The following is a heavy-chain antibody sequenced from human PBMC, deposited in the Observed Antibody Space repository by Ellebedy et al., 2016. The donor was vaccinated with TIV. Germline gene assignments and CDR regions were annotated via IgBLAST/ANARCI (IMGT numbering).Heavy chain of an antibody. Sequence: GESLKISCVASRFTFSSYGMHWVRQAPGKGLEWVTYMWYDGSHKNYADSVKGRFTISRDNSKNTLYLQMNSLRAEDTAVYYCAREYQEFYFDSWGQGTLVTVSS. V-gene: IGHV3-33*01. D-gene: IGHD2-2*01. CDR2: MWYDGSHK. J-gene: IGHJ4*02. CDR1: RFTFSSYG. CDR3: AREYQEFYFDS.